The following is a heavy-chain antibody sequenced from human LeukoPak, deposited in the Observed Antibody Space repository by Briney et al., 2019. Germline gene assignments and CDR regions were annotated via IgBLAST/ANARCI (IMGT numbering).Heavy chain of an antibody. CDR2: IYYSGST. CDR3: ARQRMYSSGWGFDY. Sequence: SETLSLTCSVSVGSISSFSWAWIRQPPGKGLEWIGYIYYSGSTNYNPSLKSRVTISVDTSKNQFSLKLSSVTAADTAVYYCARQRMYSSGWGFDYWGQGTLVTVSS. CDR1: VGSISSFS. J-gene: IGHJ4*02. V-gene: IGHV4-59*08. D-gene: IGHD6-19*01.